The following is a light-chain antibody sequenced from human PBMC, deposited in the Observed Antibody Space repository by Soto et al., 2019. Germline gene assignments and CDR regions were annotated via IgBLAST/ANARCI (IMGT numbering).Light chain of an antibody. Sequence: EIVLTQSPATLSLSPGEIATLSFMASQSVSSYLAWYQQKPGQAPRLLIYGASTRATGIPARFSGSGSGTEFTLNISSLQSEDFAVYFCQQYNNWPPWTFGQGTKVDIK. CDR3: QQYNNWPPWT. V-gene: IGKV3-15*01. CDR1: QSVSSY. J-gene: IGKJ1*01. CDR2: GAS.